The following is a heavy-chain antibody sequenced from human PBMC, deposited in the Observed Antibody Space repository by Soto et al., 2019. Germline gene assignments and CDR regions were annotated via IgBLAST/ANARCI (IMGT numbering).Heavy chain of an antibody. CDR2: ISAYNGNT. V-gene: IGHV1-18*01. J-gene: IGHJ6*02. CDR1: GYTFTSYG. D-gene: IGHD3-3*01. Sequence: ASVKVSCKASGYTFTSYGISWVRQAPGQGXEWMGWISAYNGNTNYAQKLQGRVTMTTDTSTSTAYMELRSLRSDDTAVYYCARVSTPTYYDFWSGYKTDYYGMDVWGQGSTVTVYS. CDR3: ARVSTPTYYDFWSGYKTDYYGMDV.